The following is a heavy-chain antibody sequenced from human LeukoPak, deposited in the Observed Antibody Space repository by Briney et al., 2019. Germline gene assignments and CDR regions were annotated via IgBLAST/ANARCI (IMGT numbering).Heavy chain of an antibody. Sequence: SLRLSCAASGFTFDDYAMHWVRQAPGKGLDWVSGINWNSGSIAYADSVKGRFTISRDNAKNSLYLQMNSLRAEDTALYYCAKSAGGGGWYPFDYWGQGTLVTVSS. CDR3: AKSAGGGGWYPFDY. CDR1: GFTFDDYA. CDR2: INWNSGSI. J-gene: IGHJ4*02. V-gene: IGHV3-9*01. D-gene: IGHD6-19*01.